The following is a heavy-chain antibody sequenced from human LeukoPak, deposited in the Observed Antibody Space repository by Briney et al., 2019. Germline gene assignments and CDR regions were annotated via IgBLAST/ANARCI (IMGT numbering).Heavy chain of an antibody. CDR3: ARAVVGVVAATNNWFDA. J-gene: IGHJ5*02. V-gene: IGHV4-59*01. CDR1: GRSICSYY. D-gene: IGHD2-15*01. Sequence: PSETLSLTCTVSGRSICSYYWSWIRQPPGKGLEWLGYIYYSGSTNYNPSLKSRVTIPEATSKTQFSLKLTSLKPADTAVYYCARAVVGVVAATNNWFDAWGQGALVTVSS. CDR2: IYYSGST.